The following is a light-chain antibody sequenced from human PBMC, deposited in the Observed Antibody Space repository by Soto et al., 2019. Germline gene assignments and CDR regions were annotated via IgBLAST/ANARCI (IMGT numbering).Light chain of an antibody. Sequence: DIQMTQSPSSLSASVGDRVTITCRAGQNIFSYLNWYQLKPGKPPRLLIYAASSLQSGVPSRFSGSGSGTDFTLTISSLQPEDFATYSCQQSYNSPQTFGRGTKVDI. CDR1: QNIFSY. CDR2: AAS. J-gene: IGKJ1*01. CDR3: QQSYNSPQT. V-gene: IGKV1-39*01.